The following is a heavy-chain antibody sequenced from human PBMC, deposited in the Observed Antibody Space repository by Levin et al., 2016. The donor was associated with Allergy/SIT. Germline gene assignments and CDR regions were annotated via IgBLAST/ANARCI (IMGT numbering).Heavy chain of an antibody. CDR3: ARGPYYYYGMDV. J-gene: IGHJ6*02. Sequence: SVKVSCKASGGTFSSYAISWVRQAPGQGLEWMGGIIPIFGTANYAQKFQGRVTITADESTSTAYMELSSLRSEDTAVYYCARGPYYYYGMDVWGQGTTVTVSS. V-gene: IGHV1-69*13. CDR1: GGTFSSYA. CDR2: IIPIFGTA.